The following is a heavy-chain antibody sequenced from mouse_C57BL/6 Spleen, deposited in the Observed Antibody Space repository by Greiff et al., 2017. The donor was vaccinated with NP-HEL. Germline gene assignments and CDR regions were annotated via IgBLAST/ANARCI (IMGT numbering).Heavy chain of an antibody. CDR2: INPYNGGT. CDR1: GYTFTDYY. V-gene: IGHV1-19*01. Sequence: EVQLQQSGPVLVKPGASVKMSCKASGYTFTDYYMNWVKQSHGKSLEWVGVINPYNGGTSYNQKFKGKATLTVDKSSSTAYMELNSLTSEDSAVYYCARGGGLRGYYAMDYWGQGTSVTVSS. CDR3: ARGGGLRGYYAMDY. J-gene: IGHJ4*01. D-gene: IGHD2-4*01.